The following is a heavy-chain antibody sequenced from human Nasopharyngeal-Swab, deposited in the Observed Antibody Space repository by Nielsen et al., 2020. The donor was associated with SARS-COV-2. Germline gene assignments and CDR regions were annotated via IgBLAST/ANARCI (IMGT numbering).Heavy chain of an antibody. J-gene: IGHJ4*02. CDR2: INPSGGQT. CDR1: GYTFRIYY. CDR3: ARDSARQSFDY. D-gene: IGHD6-19*01. V-gene: IGHV1-46*01. Sequence: ASVKVSCKASGYTFRIYYMHWVRQAPGQGLEWMGLINPSGGQTTYAQKFQGRVIMTRDTSTSTVYMELSSLRSEDTAVFYCARDSARQSFDYWGQGTLLTVSS.